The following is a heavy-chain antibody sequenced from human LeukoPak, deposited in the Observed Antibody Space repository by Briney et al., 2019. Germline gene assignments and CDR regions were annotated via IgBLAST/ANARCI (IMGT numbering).Heavy chain of an antibody. V-gene: IGHV3-30*04. CDR2: ISYDGSNK. J-gene: IGHJ3*02. Sequence: PGGSLRLSCAASGFTFSSYAMHWVRQAPGKGLEWVAVISYDGSNKYYADSVKGRFTISRDNSKNTLYLQMNSLRAEDTAVYYCARGVRNAFDIWGQGTMVTVSS. CDR3: ARGVRNAFDI. CDR1: GFTFSSYA.